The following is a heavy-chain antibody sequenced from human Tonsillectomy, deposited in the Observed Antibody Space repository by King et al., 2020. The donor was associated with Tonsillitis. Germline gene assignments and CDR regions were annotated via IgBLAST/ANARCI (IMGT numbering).Heavy chain of an antibody. CDR3: AREGSDIVVVPAGDY. V-gene: IGHV3-11*01. D-gene: IGHD2-2*01. J-gene: IGHJ4*02. CDR2: ISSSGSTI. Sequence: VQLVESGGGLVKPGGSLRLSCAASGFTFSDYYMSWIRQAPGKGLEWVSYISSSGSTIYYANTVKGRFTMSRGNAKNSLYLQMNSLRAAETAVYYCAREGSDIVVVPAGDYWGQGTLVTVSS. CDR1: GFTFSDYY.